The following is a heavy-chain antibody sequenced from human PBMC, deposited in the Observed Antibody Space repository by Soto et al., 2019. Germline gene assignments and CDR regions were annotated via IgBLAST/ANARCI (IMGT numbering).Heavy chain of an antibody. J-gene: IGHJ4*02. Sequence: EVQLAQSGAEVKKPGESLRISCQGYGYSFPSYWISWVRQMPGKGLEWMGRIDPSDSYTNYSPSFQGHVTISADKSIDTAYLQWSSLKASDTAMYYCARHGDSRGDYWGQGTLVTVSS. V-gene: IGHV5-10-1*03. CDR3: ARHGDSRGDY. CDR2: IDPSDSYT. D-gene: IGHD3-10*01. CDR1: GYSFPSYW.